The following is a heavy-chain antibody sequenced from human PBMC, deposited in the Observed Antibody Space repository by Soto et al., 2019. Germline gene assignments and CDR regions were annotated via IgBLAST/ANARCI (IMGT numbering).Heavy chain of an antibody. V-gene: IGHV4-31*03. CDR2: IYYSGST. CDR3: ASGMITFGGVIVPSDY. D-gene: IGHD3-16*02. CDR1: GGSISSGGYY. J-gene: IGHJ4*02. Sequence: QVQLQESGPGLVKPSQTLSLTCTVSGGSISSGGYYWSWIRQHPGKGLEWIGYIYYSGSTYYNPSLKSRVTISVDTSKNQFSLKLSSVTAADTAVYYCASGMITFGGVIVPSDYWGQGTLVTVSS.